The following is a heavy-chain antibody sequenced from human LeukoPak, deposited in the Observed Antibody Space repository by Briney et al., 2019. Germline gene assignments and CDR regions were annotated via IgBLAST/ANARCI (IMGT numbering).Heavy chain of an antibody. Sequence: GASVKVSCKASGYTFTSYYMHWVRQAPGQGLEWMGIINPSGGSTSYAQKSQGRVTMTRDTSTSTVYMELSSLRSEDTAVYYCASLVARLNWGAAFDIWGQGTMVTVSS. V-gene: IGHV1-46*01. CDR3: ASLVARLNWGAAFDI. CDR2: INPSGGST. D-gene: IGHD2-8*02. CDR1: GYTFTSYY. J-gene: IGHJ3*02.